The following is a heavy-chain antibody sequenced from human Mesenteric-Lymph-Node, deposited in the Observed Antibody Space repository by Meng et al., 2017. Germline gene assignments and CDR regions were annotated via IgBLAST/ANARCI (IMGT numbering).Heavy chain of an antibody. Sequence: QARLQVSGPELVKPSQTLSLTCTVSGGSINSGDYYWSWIRQPPGKGLEWIGYIYYTGSTYYNPSLKSRVTISMDTSKNQFSLRLSSVTAADTAVYYCARNYYFDYWGQGTLVTVSS. CDR3: ARNYYFDY. V-gene: IGHV4-30-4*01. J-gene: IGHJ4*02. CDR2: IYYTGST. CDR1: GGSINSGDYY.